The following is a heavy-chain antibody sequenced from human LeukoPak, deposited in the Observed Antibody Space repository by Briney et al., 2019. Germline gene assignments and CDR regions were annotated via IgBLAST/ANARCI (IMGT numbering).Heavy chain of an antibody. J-gene: IGHJ5*02. CDR3: AKDVPPGSYSTGFFDP. V-gene: IGHV3-23*01. Sequence: GGCLRLSCVASGFTFSSYAMTWVRQAPGKGLEWVSVISGSGDSTYYADSVEGRFSISRDNSKNTLYLQMNSLRADDTAVYYCAKDVPPGSYSTGFFDPWGQGTLVTVSS. D-gene: IGHD3-10*01. CDR1: GFTFSSYA. CDR2: ISGSGDST.